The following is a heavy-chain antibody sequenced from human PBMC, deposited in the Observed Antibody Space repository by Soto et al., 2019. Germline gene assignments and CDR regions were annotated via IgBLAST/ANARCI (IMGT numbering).Heavy chain of an antibody. V-gene: IGHV1-8*01. D-gene: IGHD1-26*01. Sequence: QVQLVQSGAEVKKPGASVKVSCKASGYTFISNDINWVRQATGQGLEWMGWMNPNSGNTGYAQKFQGRVTMTRNTSIRTANRELRSLRSEDTAVYYCARGRSGSPWWFDPWGQGTLVTVAS. CDR3: ARGRSGSPWWFDP. J-gene: IGHJ5*02. CDR2: MNPNSGNT. CDR1: GYTFISND.